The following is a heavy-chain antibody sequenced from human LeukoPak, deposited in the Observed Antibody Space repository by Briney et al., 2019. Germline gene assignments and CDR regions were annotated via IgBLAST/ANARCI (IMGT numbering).Heavy chain of an antibody. Sequence: GGSLRLSCAASVSIVSGNYMTWVRQAPGTGLEWVANIKQDGSEKYSVDSVKGRFTISRDNAKNSLYLQMNSLRAEDTAVYYCARDRGGYSSSWGPGTFDYWGQGTLVTVSS. J-gene: IGHJ4*02. V-gene: IGHV3-7*01. CDR1: VSIVSGNY. CDR2: IKQDGSEK. D-gene: IGHD6-13*01. CDR3: ARDRGGYSSSWGPGTFDY.